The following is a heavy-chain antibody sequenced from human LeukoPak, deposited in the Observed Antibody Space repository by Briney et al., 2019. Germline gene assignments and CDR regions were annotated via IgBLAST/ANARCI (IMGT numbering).Heavy chain of an antibody. CDR2: ITRSGDTI. CDR3: ARDQPSSWYYFDY. CDR1: GFTFSSYE. J-gene: IGHJ4*02. D-gene: IGHD6-13*01. Sequence: PGGSLRLSCAASGFTFSSYEMNWVRQAPGKGLEWVSYITRSGDTIYYADSVKGRFTISRDNAKNSLYLQMNSLRAEDTAVYYCARDQPSSWYYFDYWGQGTLVTVSP. V-gene: IGHV3-48*03.